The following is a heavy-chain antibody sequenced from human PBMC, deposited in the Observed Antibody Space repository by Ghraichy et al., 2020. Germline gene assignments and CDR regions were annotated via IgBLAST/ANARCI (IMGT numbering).Heavy chain of an antibody. CDR2: IYYSGST. Sequence: SETLSLTCTISGGSISDTTYYWGWIRQPPGKGLEWIATIYYSGSTYYNPSLRSRVTMSVDTSKNQFSLNLSSVSAADTAVYYCARQGVGGRSFDYWGQGTLVTVSS. J-gene: IGHJ4*02. D-gene: IGHD1-26*01. CDR1: GGSISDTTYY. CDR3: ARQGVGGRSFDY. V-gene: IGHV4-39*01.